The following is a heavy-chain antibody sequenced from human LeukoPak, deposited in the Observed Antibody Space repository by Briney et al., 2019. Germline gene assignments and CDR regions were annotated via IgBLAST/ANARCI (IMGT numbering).Heavy chain of an antibody. Sequence: PSETLSLTCTVSGGSVSSGSYYWSWIRQPPGKGLEWIGHIYYSGSTNYTPSLKSRVTISVDTSKNQFSLKLSSVTAADTAVYYCAKYNWNDRPNYYYGMDVWGQGTTVTVSS. CDR1: GGSVSSGSYY. J-gene: IGHJ6*02. D-gene: IGHD1-1*01. V-gene: IGHV4-61*01. CDR3: AKYNWNDRPNYYYGMDV. CDR2: IYYSGST.